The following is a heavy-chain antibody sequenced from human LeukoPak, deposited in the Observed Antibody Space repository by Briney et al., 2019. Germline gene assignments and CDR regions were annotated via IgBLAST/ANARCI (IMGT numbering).Heavy chain of an antibody. D-gene: IGHD2-15*01. Sequence: SETLSFTCTVSGGSISSSSYYWGWIRQPPGKGLEWIGSIYYSGSTYYSPSLKSRVTISVDTSKNQFSLKLSSVTAADTAVYYCVAGLDYWGQGTLVTVSS. V-gene: IGHV4-39*01. J-gene: IGHJ4*02. CDR3: VAGLDY. CDR2: IYYSGST. CDR1: GGSISSSSYY.